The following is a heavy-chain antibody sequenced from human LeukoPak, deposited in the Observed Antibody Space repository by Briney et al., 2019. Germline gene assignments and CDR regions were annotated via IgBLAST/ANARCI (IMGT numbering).Heavy chain of an antibody. CDR2: ISSSSSTI. J-gene: IGHJ4*02. Sequence: GGSLRLSCAASGFTFRSYSMNWVRQSPGKGLEWVSYISSSSSTIYYADSVKGRFTISRDNSKNTLYLQMNSLRAEDTAVYYCAKVWAVAGTDIFDYWGQGTLVTVSS. CDR1: GFTFRSYS. D-gene: IGHD6-19*01. V-gene: IGHV3-48*01. CDR3: AKVWAVAGTDIFDY.